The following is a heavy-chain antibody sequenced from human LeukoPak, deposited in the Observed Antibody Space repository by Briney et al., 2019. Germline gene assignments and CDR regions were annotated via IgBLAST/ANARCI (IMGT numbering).Heavy chain of an antibody. V-gene: IGHV3-30*02. CDR2: IRYDGRNK. Sequence: GGSLRLSCAASGFTFSSYGMHWVRQAPGKGLDWVAFIRYDGRNKYYADSVKGRFTISRDNSKNTLYLQMNSLRAEDTAVYYCAKDAGVKNYYDSSGYYKPFDYWGQGTLVTVSS. CDR3: AKDAGVKNYYDSSGYYKPFDY. D-gene: IGHD3-22*01. CDR1: GFTFSSYG. J-gene: IGHJ4*02.